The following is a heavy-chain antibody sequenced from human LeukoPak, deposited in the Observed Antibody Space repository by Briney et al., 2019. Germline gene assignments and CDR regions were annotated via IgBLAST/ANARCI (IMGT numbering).Heavy chain of an antibody. CDR3: AKEGKDLDDFDY. CDR2: ISWNSGSI. CDR1: GFTFDDYA. V-gene: IGHV3-9*01. J-gene: IGHJ4*02. Sequence: GRSLRLSCAASGFTFDDYAMHWVRQAPGKGLEWVSGISWNSGSIGYADSVKGRFTISRDNAKNSLYLQMNSLRAEDTALYYCAKEGKDLDDFDYWGQGTLVTVSS.